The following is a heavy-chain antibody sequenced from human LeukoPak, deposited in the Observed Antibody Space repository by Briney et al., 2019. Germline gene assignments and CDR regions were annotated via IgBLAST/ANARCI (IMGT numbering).Heavy chain of an antibody. D-gene: IGHD1-26*01. Sequence: SETLSLTCTVSGGSISSSSYYWGWIRQPPGKGLEWIGSIYYSGSTYYNPSLKSRVTISVDTSKNQFSLKLSSVTAADTAVYYCARVFVGGSYYRRYDAFDIWGQGTMVTVSS. V-gene: IGHV4-39*07. CDR1: GGSISSSSYY. CDR2: IYYSGST. CDR3: ARVFVGGSYYRRYDAFDI. J-gene: IGHJ3*02.